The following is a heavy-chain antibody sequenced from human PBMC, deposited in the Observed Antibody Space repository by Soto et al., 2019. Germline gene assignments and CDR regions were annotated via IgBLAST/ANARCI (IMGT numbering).Heavy chain of an antibody. V-gene: IGHV1-8*01. D-gene: IGHD6-6*01. CDR3: ARARLNRDRIAARHWMVWFDP. J-gene: IGHJ5*02. Sequence: GASVKVSCKASGYTFTSYDINWVRQATGQGLEWMGWMNPNSGNTGYAQKFQGRVTMTRNTSISTAYMELSSLRSEDTAVYYCARARLNRDRIAARHWMVWFDPWGQGTLVTVSS. CDR2: MNPNSGNT. CDR1: GYTFTSYD.